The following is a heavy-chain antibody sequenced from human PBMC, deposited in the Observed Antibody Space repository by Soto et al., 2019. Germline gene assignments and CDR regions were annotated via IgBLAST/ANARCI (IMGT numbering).Heavy chain of an antibody. CDR1: GFTFSSYW. V-gene: IGHV3-7*04. Sequence: EVQLVESGGGLVQPGGSLRLSCAASGFTFSSYWMSWVRQAPGKGLEWVANIKQDGSEKYYVDSVKGRFTISRDNAKNSLYLLMNSLRAEDTAVYYCARDGCSSTSCPSDYWGQGTLVTVSS. D-gene: IGHD2-2*01. CDR2: IKQDGSEK. J-gene: IGHJ4*02. CDR3: ARDGCSSTSCPSDY.